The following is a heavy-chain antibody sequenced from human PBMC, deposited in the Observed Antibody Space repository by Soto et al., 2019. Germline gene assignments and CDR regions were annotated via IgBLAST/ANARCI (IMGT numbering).Heavy chain of an antibody. D-gene: IGHD6-13*01. CDR3: ARGHIAAPYYFHY. CDR1: GGSVSSYY. Sequence: PSETLSLTCSVSGGSVSSYYWSWIRQPPGKGLEWIGYNYYSGSANYNPSLKSRVTISLDTSKNQLSLKLRPVTAADTAVYYCARGHIAAPYYFHYWGLGTLVTDSS. CDR2: NYYSGSA. J-gene: IGHJ4*02. V-gene: IGHV4-59*02.